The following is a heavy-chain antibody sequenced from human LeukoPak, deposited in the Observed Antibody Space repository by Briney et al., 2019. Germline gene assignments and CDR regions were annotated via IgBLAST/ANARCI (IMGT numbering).Heavy chain of an antibody. CDR1: GYTFTGYY. D-gene: IGHD3-10*01. Sequence: ASVKVSCTASGYTFTGYYMHWVRQAPGRGLEWMGWINPNSGGTNYAQKFQGWVTMTRDTSISTAYMELSRLRSDDTAVYYCARGGSYGSGSYSGYYYGMDVWGQGTTVTVSS. CDR3: ARGGSYGSGSYSGYYYGMDV. CDR2: INPNSGGT. J-gene: IGHJ6*02. V-gene: IGHV1-2*04.